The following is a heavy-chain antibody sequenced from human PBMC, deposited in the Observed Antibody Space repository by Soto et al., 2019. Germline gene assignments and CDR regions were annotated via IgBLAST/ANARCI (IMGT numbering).Heavy chain of an antibody. V-gene: IGHV3-30*03. CDR3: ARTRSAWSDFHYYSLDV. CDR1: GFTFNSYG. Sequence: QVQLVESGGGVVQPGRSLRLSGAASGFTFNSYGMHWVRQGPGNGLEWVAFISYDSTKTYYADSVKGRFTISRDNSNSALYVQMNSLTGEDTAVYYCARTRSAWSDFHYYSLDVWGQGTTVTVSS. CDR2: ISYDSTKT. D-gene: IGHD1-26*01. J-gene: IGHJ6*02.